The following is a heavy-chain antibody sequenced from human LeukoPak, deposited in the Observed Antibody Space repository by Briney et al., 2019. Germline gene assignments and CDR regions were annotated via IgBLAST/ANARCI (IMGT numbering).Heavy chain of an antibody. Sequence: GGSLRLSCAASGLSFSSSWMSWVRQVPVRGLEWVANIKEDGSEKDYVDSVKGRFTISRDNAKKSLFLQMDSLRVEDTAVYFCASGGFWGQGTLVTVSS. V-gene: IGHV3-7*01. CDR3: ASGGF. D-gene: IGHD3-16*01. CDR1: GLSFSSSW. J-gene: IGHJ4*02. CDR2: IKEDGSEK.